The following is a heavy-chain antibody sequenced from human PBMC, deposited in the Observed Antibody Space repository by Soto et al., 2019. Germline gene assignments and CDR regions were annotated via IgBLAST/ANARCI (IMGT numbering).Heavy chain of an antibody. CDR1: GGSISSDGNY. D-gene: IGHD3-10*01. J-gene: IGHJ6*02. CDR2: IYYSGST. V-gene: IGHV4-31*03. CDR3: AIARMVRGIIYYYGMDV. Sequence: QVQLQESGPGLVKSSQTLSLTCTVSGGSISSDGNYWSWIRQHPGKGLEWIGYIYYSGSTYYNPSLKSRVTISGDTSKNQFSLKLNSVTAADTAVYYCAIARMVRGIIYYYGMDVWGQGTTVTVSS.